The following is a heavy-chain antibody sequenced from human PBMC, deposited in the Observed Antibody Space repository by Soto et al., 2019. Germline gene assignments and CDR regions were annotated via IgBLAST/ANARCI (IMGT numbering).Heavy chain of an antibody. CDR2: INSDGSSI. V-gene: IGHV3-74*01. J-gene: IGHJ6*02. D-gene: IGHD2-8*01. Sequence: EVQLVESGGGLVQPGGSVRLSCAASKFTITSYWMHWVRQAPGKGLVWVSRINSDGSSISYADAVKGRFTISRDNAKNTLYLQRNSPRVEDTAVYYCAREVSHGVVLRGMDVWGQGTTVTVFS. CDR1: KFTITSYW. CDR3: AREVSHGVVLRGMDV.